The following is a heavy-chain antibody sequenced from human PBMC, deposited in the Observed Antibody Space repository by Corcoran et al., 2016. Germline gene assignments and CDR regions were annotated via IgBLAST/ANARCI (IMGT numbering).Heavy chain of an antibody. CDR1: GGSISSYY. CDR3: ARDSHYYGSGSYYNRVGFDY. V-gene: IGHV4-59*01. CDR2: IYYSGST. D-gene: IGHD3-10*01. J-gene: IGHJ4*02. Sequence: QVQLQESGPGLVKPSETLSLTSTVSGGSISSYYWSWIRQPPGKGLEWIGYIYYSGSTNYNPSLKSRVTISVDTYKNQFSLKLSSVTAADTAVYYCARDSHYYGSGSYYNRVGFDYWGQGTMVTVSS.